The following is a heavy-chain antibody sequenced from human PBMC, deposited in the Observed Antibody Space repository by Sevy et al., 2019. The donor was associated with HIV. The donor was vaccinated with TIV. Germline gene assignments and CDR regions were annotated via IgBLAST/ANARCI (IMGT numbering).Heavy chain of an antibody. CDR2: ISGSGGST. V-gene: IGHV3-23*01. Sequence: GGSLGLSCAASGFTSSNYAMNWVRQAPGKGLEWVSGISGSGGSTYYADSVKGRFTISRDNSRNTLYLQMSSLRAEDTAVYYCAKDLYYDNTVFDYWGQGTLVTVSS. D-gene: IGHD3-22*01. J-gene: IGHJ4*02. CDR3: AKDLYYDNTVFDY. CDR1: GFTSSNYA.